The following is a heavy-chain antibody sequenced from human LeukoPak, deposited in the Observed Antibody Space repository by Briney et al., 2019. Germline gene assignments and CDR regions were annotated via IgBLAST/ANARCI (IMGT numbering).Heavy chain of an antibody. CDR2: INHSGST. V-gene: IGHV4-34*01. CDR3: AREDWYFDL. J-gene: IGHJ2*01. Sequence: SETLSLTCAVYGGCLTDYYWAWIRQPPGKGLEWIGEINHSGSTNYNPSLKSRVTISLDTSKNQFFLKLNSVTAADTAAYYCAREDWYFDLWGRGTLVTVSS. CDR1: GGCLTDYY.